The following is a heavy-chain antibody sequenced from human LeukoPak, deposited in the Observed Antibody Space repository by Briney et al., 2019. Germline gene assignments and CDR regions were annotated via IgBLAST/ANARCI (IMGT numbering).Heavy chain of an antibody. Sequence: GGSLRLSCAASGFTFSSYSMNRVRQAPGKGLEWVSSISSSSSYIYYADSVKGRFTISRDNAKNSLSLQMSGLRVEDTAVYYCARGYSDWLRWGQGTQVTVSS. CDR1: GFTFSSYS. D-gene: IGHD4-11*01. CDR3: ARGYSDWLR. V-gene: IGHV3-21*01. J-gene: IGHJ4*02. CDR2: ISSSSSYI.